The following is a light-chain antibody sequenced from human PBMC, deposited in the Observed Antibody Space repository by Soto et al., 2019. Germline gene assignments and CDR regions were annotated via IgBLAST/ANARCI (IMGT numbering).Light chain of an antibody. CDR2: SAS. Sequence: EIVLTQSPATLSASPGERATLSCRASQSVSTNLAWYQQEPGQAPRLLIHSASSRATGIPARFSGGGSGTEFTLTISSLQSEDFAVYFCQQYNIWPSFSFGGGTKVEIK. CDR3: QQYNIWPSFS. CDR1: QSVSTN. J-gene: IGKJ4*01. V-gene: IGKV3-15*01.